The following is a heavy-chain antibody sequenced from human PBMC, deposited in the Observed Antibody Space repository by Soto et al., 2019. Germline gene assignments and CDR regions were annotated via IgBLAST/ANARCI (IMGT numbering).Heavy chain of an antibody. Sequence: EVQLVESGGGLVQPGGSLKLSCAASGFSFSASAIHWVRQASGKGLEWVGRIRSKGSSYATEYAASVKGRFTISRDDSKSTAYLQMNSLKTDDTAVYYCASRAGISMIVDYWGQGTLVTVSS. CDR2: IRSKGSSYAT. CDR1: GFSFSASA. D-gene: IGHD3-22*01. J-gene: IGHJ4*02. V-gene: IGHV3-73*01. CDR3: ASRAGISMIVDY.